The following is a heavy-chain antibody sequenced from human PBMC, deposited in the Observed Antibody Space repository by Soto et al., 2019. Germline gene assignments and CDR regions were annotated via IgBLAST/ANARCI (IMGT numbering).Heavy chain of an antibody. D-gene: IGHD3-10*01. V-gene: IGHV3-23*01. J-gene: IGHJ4*01. CDR3: AKVSRGKVIPGYGDY. CDR1: GFTFSSYA. CDR2: IRGSGGST. Sequence: EVQLLESGGGLVQPGGSLRLSCAASGFTFSSYAMSWVRQAPGKGLEWVSAIRGSGGSTYYADSVKGRFTISRDNSKNTQYLHMTGLRAEDTAVYYCAKVSRGKVIPGYGDYWCHGTLVTVSS.